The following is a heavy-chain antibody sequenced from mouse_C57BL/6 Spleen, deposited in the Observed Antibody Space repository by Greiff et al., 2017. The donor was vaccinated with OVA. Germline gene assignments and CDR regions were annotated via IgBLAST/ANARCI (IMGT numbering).Heavy chain of an antibody. CDR3: ARDYGSSYHWYFDV. D-gene: IGHD1-1*01. CDR2: IDPSVSET. V-gene: IGHV1-52*01. Sequence: QVQLQQPGAELVRPGSSVKLSCKASGYTFTSYWMHWVKQRPIQGLEWIGNIDPSVSETHYNQKFKDKATLTVDKSSSTAYMQLSSLTSEDSAVYYCARDYGSSYHWYFDVWGTGTTVTVSS. CDR1: GYTFTSYW. J-gene: IGHJ1*03.